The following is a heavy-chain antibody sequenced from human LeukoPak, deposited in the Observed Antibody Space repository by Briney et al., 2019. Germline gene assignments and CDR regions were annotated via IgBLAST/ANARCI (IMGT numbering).Heavy chain of an antibody. J-gene: IGHJ4*02. Sequence: PGGSLRLSCAASGFTFSSYAMSWVRQAPGKGLEWVSAISGSGGSTYYADSVKGRFTISRDNSKNTLYLQMNGLRAEDTAVYYCAKTGTPWYYFDYWGQGTLVTVSS. CDR1: GFTFSSYA. CDR3: AKTGTPWYYFDY. V-gene: IGHV3-23*01. CDR2: ISGSGGST. D-gene: IGHD6-13*01.